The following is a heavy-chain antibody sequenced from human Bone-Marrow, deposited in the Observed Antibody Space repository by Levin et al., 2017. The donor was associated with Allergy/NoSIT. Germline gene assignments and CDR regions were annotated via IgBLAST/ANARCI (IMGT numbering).Heavy chain of an antibody. CDR2: INWDSTRT. CDR3: STLQYY. Sequence: ASVKVSCAASGFTLEDYTMYWVRQAPGKGLEWVSLINWDSTRTFYADSVKGRFTVSRDNSKNSLYLQMNGLRTEDTAFYYCSTLQYYWGQGTLVTVSS. J-gene: IGHJ4*02. V-gene: IGHV3-43*01. CDR1: GFTLEDYT. D-gene: IGHD4-11*01.